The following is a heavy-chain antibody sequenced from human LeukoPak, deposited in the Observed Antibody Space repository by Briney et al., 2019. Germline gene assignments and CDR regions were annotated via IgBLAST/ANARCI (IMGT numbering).Heavy chain of an antibody. V-gene: IGHV1-18*01. CDR1: GYTFTSYG. CDR3: ARANSGSYGSVGIHFDY. Sequence: ASVKVSCKSSGYTFTSYGIIWVRQAPGQGLEWMGWISAYNGNTNYAQKLQGRVTMTTDTSTSTAYMELRSLRSDDTAVYYCARANSGSYGSVGIHFDYWGQGTLVTVSS. D-gene: IGHD1-26*01. CDR2: ISAYNGNT. J-gene: IGHJ4*02.